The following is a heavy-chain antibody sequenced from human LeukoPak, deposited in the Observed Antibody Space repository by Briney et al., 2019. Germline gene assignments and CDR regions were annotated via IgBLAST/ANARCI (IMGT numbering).Heavy chain of an antibody. J-gene: IGHJ4*02. D-gene: IGHD6-19*01. CDR2: ISDSGSAI. V-gene: IGHV3-48*03. CDR3: ATKVAGTSHFSY. Sequence: GGSLRLSCAVSGFSISTFDMNWVRHAPGKGVEWVSYISDSGSAIQHADSVRGRFAISRDNAKNSLYLEMHSLRVEDTAVYYCATKVAGTSHFSYWGQGTLVTVSS. CDR1: GFSISTFD.